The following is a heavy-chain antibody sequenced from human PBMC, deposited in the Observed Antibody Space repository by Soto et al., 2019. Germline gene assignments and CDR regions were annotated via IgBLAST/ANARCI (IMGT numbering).Heavy chain of an antibody. Sequence: GESRKISWWAICYTFTYYWIGWVRQTPGKGLEWMGIIFPGDSDTRYNPSFEGQVTVSADESISTAYLQWNTLKASDTAMYYCVRPNFGALTHFDFWGQGTLVTVSS. CDR3: VRPNFGALTHFDF. D-gene: IGHD3-16*01. CDR2: IFPGDSDT. V-gene: IGHV5-51*01. J-gene: IGHJ4*02. CDR1: CYTFTYYW.